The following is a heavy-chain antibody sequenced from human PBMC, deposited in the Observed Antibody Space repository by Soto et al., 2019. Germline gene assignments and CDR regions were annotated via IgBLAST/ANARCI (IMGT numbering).Heavy chain of an antibody. CDR3: AERSDVEQWVVQGNAFDI. CDR2: INTNTGNP. D-gene: IGHD6-19*01. Sequence: ASVKVSCKASGYTFTSYGISWVRQAPGQGLEWMGWINTNTGNPTYAQGFTGRFVFSLDTSVSTAYLQICSLKAEDTAVYYCAERSDVEQWVVQGNAFDIWGQGTMVTVSS. J-gene: IGHJ3*02. CDR1: GYTFTSYG. V-gene: IGHV7-4-1*01.